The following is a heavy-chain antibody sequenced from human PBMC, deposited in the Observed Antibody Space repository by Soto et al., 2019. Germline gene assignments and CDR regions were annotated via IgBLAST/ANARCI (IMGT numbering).Heavy chain of an antibody. V-gene: IGHV3-33*01. D-gene: IGHD5-18*01. Sequence: QVQLVESGGGVVQPGRSLRLSCAASGFTFSSYGMHWVRQAPGKGLEWVAVIWYDGGNKYYADSVKGRFTVSRDNSKNTQYLEMNSLRADDTSVYYCARDGRGYNYGYPKWFDPWGQGTLVTVSS. CDR1: GFTFSSYG. J-gene: IGHJ5*02. CDR2: IWYDGGNK. CDR3: ARDGRGYNYGYPKWFDP.